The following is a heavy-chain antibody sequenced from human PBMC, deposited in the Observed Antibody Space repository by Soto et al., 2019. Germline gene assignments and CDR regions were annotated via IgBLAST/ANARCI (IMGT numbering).Heavy chain of an antibody. V-gene: IGHV4-59*08. J-gene: IGHJ5*02. CDR2: IYFSGST. CDR3: ARLVAVGAGWFDP. D-gene: IGHD2-15*01. Sequence: PSETLSLTCTVSSGSISSYYWSWIRQPPGKGLEWIGYIYFSGSTNYNPSLKSRVTISVDTSKKQFSLKLSSVTAADTAVYYCARLVAVGAGWFDPWGQGTLVTVSS. CDR1: SGSISSYY.